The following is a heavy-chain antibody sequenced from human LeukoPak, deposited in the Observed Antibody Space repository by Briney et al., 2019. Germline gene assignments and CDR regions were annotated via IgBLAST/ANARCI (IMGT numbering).Heavy chain of an antibody. V-gene: IGHV1-18*01. J-gene: IGHJ5*02. D-gene: IGHD3-10*01. CDR1: GYTFTSYG. CDR2: ISAYNGNT. Sequence: GASVKVSCKASGYTFTSYGISWVRQAPGQGLEWMGWISAYNGNTNYAQKLQGRVTMTTDTSTSTAYMELSSLRSEDTAVYYCASYPFGELSRWFDPWGQGTLVTVSS. CDR3: ASYPFGELSRWFDP.